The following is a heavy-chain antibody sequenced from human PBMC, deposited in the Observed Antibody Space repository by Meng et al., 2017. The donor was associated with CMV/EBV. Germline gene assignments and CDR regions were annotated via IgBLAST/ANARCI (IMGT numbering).Heavy chain of an antibody. Sequence: ASVKVSCKASRYTFTSYDINWVRQATGQGLEWMGWMNPNSGNTGYAQKFQGRVTITRNTSISTAYMELSSLRSEDTAVYYCARNPQKGYDFWSGYSQTWNDAFDIWGQGTMVTVSS. V-gene: IGHV1-8*03. CDR2: MNPNSGNT. CDR3: ARNPQKGYDFWSGYSQTWNDAFDI. J-gene: IGHJ3*02. D-gene: IGHD3-3*01. CDR1: RYTFTSYD.